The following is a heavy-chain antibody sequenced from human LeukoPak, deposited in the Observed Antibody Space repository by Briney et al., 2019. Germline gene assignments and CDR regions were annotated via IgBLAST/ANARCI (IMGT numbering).Heavy chain of an antibody. D-gene: IGHD3-22*01. J-gene: IGHJ4*02. Sequence: GGSLRLSCAASGFTFSSYAMSWVRQAPGKGLEWVSAISGSGGSTYYADSVKGRFTISRDNSKNTLYLQMNSLRAEDTAVYYCAREGYYDSSGYSIVYWGQGTLVTVSS. CDR1: GFTFSSYA. V-gene: IGHV3-23*01. CDR2: ISGSGGST. CDR3: AREGYYDSSGYSIVY.